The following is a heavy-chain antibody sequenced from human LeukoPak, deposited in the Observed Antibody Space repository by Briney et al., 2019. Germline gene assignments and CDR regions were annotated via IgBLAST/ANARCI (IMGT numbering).Heavy chain of an antibody. CDR2: IIPIFGTA. CDR3: ARVTDVVGATTTSYYYYYMDV. V-gene: IGHV1-69*06. Sequence: ASVKVSCKASGYTFTSYDISWVRQAPGQGLEWMGGIIPIFGTANYAQKFQGRVTITADKSTSTAYMELSSLRSEDTAVYYCARVTDVVGATTTSYYYYYMDVWGKGTTVTVSS. CDR1: GYTFTSYD. D-gene: IGHD1-26*01. J-gene: IGHJ6*03.